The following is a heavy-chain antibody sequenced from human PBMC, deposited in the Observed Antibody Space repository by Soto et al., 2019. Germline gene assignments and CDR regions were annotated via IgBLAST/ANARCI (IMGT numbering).Heavy chain of an antibody. Sequence: GGSLRLSCAASGFTFSDYYMSWIRQAPGKGLEWVSYISSSGSTIYYADSVKGRFTISRDNAKNSLYLQMSSLRSEDTAVYYCARGRTPVVAASYWGQGTLVTVSS. V-gene: IGHV3-11*01. CDR2: ISSSGSTI. J-gene: IGHJ4*02. CDR3: ARGRTPVVAASY. D-gene: IGHD2-15*01. CDR1: GFTFSDYY.